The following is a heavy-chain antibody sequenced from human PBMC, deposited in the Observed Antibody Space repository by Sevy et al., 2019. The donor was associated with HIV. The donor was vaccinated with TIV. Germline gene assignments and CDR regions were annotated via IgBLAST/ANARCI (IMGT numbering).Heavy chain of an antibody. J-gene: IGHJ4*02. D-gene: IGHD4-17*01. CDR3: ARDLEGYDYGDYGHAFMPDY. V-gene: IGHV3-33*01. CDR1: GFTFSTYG. CDR2: IWFDGSNT. Sequence: GGSLRLSCAASGFTFSTYGMHWVRQAPGKGLEWVAVIWFDGSNTNYADSVKGRFTISRALAKNTLHLQMNSLSAEDTAVYYCARDLEGYDYGDYGHAFMPDYWGQGTLVTVSS.